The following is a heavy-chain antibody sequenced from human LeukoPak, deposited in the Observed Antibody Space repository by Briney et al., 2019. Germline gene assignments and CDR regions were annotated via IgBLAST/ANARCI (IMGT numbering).Heavy chain of an antibody. D-gene: IGHD6-13*01. CDR2: ISGSGSST. J-gene: IGHJ4*02. CDR1: GFTFSSYA. V-gene: IGHV3-23*01. CDR3: APAAQKSSSWYW. Sequence: TGGSLRLSCAASGFTFSSYAMSWVRQAPGKGLEWVSAISGSGSSTYYADSVKGRFTISRDNSKNTLYLQMNSLRAEDTAVYYCAPAAQKSSSWYWWGQGTLVTVSS.